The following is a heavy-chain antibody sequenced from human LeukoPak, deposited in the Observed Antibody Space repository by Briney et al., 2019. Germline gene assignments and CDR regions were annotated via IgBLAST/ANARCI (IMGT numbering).Heavy chain of an antibody. CDR3: ARGDRFTMIVMAIDI. V-gene: IGHV1-46*01. CDR2: INPSGGST. J-gene: IGHJ3*02. CDR1: GYTFTSYY. D-gene: IGHD3-22*01. Sequence: ASVKVSCKASGYTFTSYYMHWVRQAPGQGLEWMGIINPSGGSTSYAQKFQGRVTMTRDTSISSAYMELSRLRSDDTAVYYCARGDRFTMIVMAIDIGAKGTLVTV.